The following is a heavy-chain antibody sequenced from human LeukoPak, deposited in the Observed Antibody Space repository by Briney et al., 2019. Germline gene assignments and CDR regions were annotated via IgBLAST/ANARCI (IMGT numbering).Heavy chain of an antibody. V-gene: IGHV3-48*01. CDR3: ASSHYDSSGYYYYYYYGMDV. CDR1: GFTFSSYS. D-gene: IGHD3-22*01. J-gene: IGHJ6*02. Sequence: GGSLRLSCAASGFTFSSYSMNWVRQAPGKGLEWVSYISSSSSTLYYADSVKGRFTISRDNAKNSLYLQMNSLRAEDTAVYYCASSHYDSSGYYYYYYYGMDVWGQGTTVTVSS. CDR2: ISSSSSTL.